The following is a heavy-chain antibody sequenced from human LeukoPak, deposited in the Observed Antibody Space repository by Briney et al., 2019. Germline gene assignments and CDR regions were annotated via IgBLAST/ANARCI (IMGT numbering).Heavy chain of an antibody. CDR1: GGSFSGYY. V-gene: IGHV4-34*01. CDR3: ARGGSAYSSSSRPDWFDP. J-gene: IGHJ5*02. Sequence: SETLSLACAVYGGSFSGYYWSWIRQPPGKGLEWIGEINHSGSTNYNPSLKSRVTISVDTSKKQFSLKLSSVTAADTAVYYCARGGSAYSSSSRPDWFDPWGQGTLVTVSS. D-gene: IGHD6-6*01. CDR2: INHSGST.